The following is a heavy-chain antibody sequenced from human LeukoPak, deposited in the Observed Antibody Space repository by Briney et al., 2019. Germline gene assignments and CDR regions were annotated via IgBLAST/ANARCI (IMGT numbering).Heavy chain of an antibody. CDR2: ISSSSSYI. D-gene: IGHD4-17*01. V-gene: IGHV3-21*01. J-gene: IGHJ6*02. CDR3: ARPSYGDYGQDYYYYGMDV. CDR1: GFTFSSYS. Sequence: GGSLRLSCAASGFTFSSYSMTWVRQAPGKGLEWVSSISSSSSYIYYADSVKGRFTISRDNAKNSLYLQMNSLRAEDTAVYYCARPSYGDYGQDYYYYGMDVWGQGTTVTVSS.